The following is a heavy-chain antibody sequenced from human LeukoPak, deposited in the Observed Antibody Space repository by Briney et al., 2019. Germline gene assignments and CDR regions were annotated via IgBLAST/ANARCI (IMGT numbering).Heavy chain of an antibody. Sequence: PSETLSLTCAVYGGSFSGYYWSWIRQPPGKGLEWIGEINHSGSTYYNPSLKSRVTISVDTSKNQFSLKLSSVTAADTAVYYCARSRGESYGDYVIWFDPWGQGTLVTVSS. CDR1: GGSFSGYY. CDR2: INHSGST. CDR3: ARSRGESYGDYVIWFDP. J-gene: IGHJ5*02. V-gene: IGHV4-34*09. D-gene: IGHD4-17*01.